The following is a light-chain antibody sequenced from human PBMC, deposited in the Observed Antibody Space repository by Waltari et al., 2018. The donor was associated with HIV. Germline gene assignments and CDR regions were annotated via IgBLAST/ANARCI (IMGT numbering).Light chain of an antibody. CDR3: QAWGNNTVV. CDR2: QDR. V-gene: IGLV3-1*01. J-gene: IGLJ2*01. CDR1: NLSKNY. Sequence: SYDLTQAPSLSVSPGQAAKILCSGFNLSKNYVSWYQQKPGQSPLLLNFQDRKRPSGIPERFSGSSSGNTATLTISGTQSVDEADYFCQAWGNNTVVFGGGTKLTVL.